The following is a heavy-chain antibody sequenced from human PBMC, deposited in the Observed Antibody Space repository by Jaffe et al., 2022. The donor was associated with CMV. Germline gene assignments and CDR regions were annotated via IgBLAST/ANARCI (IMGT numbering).Heavy chain of an antibody. D-gene: IGHD3-10*01. CDR3: TRDIKYYYGSGSPSGYYYMDV. V-gene: IGHV3-49*04. Sequence: EVQLVESGGGLVQPGRSLRLSCTASGFTFGDYAMSWVRQAPGKGLEWVGFIRSKAYGGTTEYAASVKGRFTISRDDSKSIAYLQMNSLKTEDTAVYYCTRDIKYYYGSGSPSGYYYMDVWGKGTTVTVSS. J-gene: IGHJ6*03. CDR1: GFTFGDYA. CDR2: IRSKAYGGTT.